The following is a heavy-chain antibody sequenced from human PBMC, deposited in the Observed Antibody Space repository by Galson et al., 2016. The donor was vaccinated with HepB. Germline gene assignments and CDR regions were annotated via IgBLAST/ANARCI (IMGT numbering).Heavy chain of an antibody. D-gene: IGHD6-25*01. CDR3: ASLRPPGDFDY. Sequence: ETLSLTCTVSGDSISSSSYYWGWIRQPPGKGLEWIGIIHLSGNTYYNPSLKSRVTISVDTSRNQFSLRLSSVTAADIAVYYCASLRPPGDFDYWGQGILVTVSS. J-gene: IGHJ4*02. CDR2: IHLSGNT. CDR1: GDSISSSSYY. V-gene: IGHV4-39*01.